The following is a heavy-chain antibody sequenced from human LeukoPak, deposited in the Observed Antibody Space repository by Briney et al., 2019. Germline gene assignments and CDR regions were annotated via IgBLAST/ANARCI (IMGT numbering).Heavy chain of an antibody. Sequence: SETLSLTCTVSGGSISSYYWSWIRQPPGKGLEWIGYIYYSGSTSYNPSLKSRVTISVDTSKNQFSLKLSSVTAADTAVYYCASLIAVAGRDYWGQGTLVTVSS. V-gene: IGHV4-59*08. CDR2: IYYSGST. CDR3: ASLIAVAGRDY. J-gene: IGHJ4*02. CDR1: GGSISSYY. D-gene: IGHD6-19*01.